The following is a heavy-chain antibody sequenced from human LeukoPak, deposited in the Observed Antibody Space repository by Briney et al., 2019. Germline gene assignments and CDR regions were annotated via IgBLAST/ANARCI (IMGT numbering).Heavy chain of an antibody. CDR1: GFTFSNYW. CDR2: INQDGSEK. V-gene: IGHV3-7*01. Sequence: GGSLRLSCAASGFTFSNYWVSWVRQTPGKGLEWVANINQDGSEKYYVDSVKGRFTISRDNAKNSLYLQMSSLRGDDTAVYFCASAKKAYQFCYWGQGTLVTVSS. CDR3: ASAKKAYQFCY. J-gene: IGHJ4*02.